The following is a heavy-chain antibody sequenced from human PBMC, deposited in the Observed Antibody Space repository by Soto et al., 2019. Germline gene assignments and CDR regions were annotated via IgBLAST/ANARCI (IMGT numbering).Heavy chain of an antibody. D-gene: IGHD2-2*01. Sequence: EVQLVDSGGGLVQPGGSLRLSCAASRFTFNSYWMSWVRQAPGKGLEWVANINQDGSEKFYVDSVKGRFTISIDNAKNSLYLQMNSLRDEDTAVYYCARDKGYLDYWGQGTLVTVSS. V-gene: IGHV3-7*01. J-gene: IGHJ4*02. CDR3: ARDKGYLDY. CDR1: RFTFNSYW. CDR2: INQDGSEK.